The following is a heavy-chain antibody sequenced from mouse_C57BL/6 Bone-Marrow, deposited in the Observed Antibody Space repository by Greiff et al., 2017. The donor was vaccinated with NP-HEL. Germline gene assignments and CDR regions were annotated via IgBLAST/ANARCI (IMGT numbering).Heavy chain of an antibody. D-gene: IGHD1-1*01. V-gene: IGHV10-3*01. CDR1: GFTFNTYA. Sequence: EVQRVESGGGLVQPKGSLKLSCAASGFTFNTYAMHWVRQAPGKGLEWVARIRSKSSNYATYYADSVKDRFTISRDDSQSMLYLQMNNLKTEDTAMYYCVRALASTDGSYYFDYWGQGTTLTVSS. CDR3: VRALASTDGSYYFDY. CDR2: IRSKSSNYAT. J-gene: IGHJ2*01.